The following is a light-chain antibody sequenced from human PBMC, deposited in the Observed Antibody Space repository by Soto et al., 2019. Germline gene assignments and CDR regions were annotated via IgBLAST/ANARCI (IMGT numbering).Light chain of an antibody. CDR3: SSYTSSSTLV. Sequence: QSALTQPASVSGSPGQSITISCTGTSSDVGGYNYVSWYQRHPGKAPKLMIYDVSNRPSGVSNHFSGSKSGNTASLTISGLQAEDEADYYCSSYTSSSTLVFGGGTKLTVL. J-gene: IGLJ2*01. V-gene: IGLV2-14*01. CDR1: SSDVGGYNY. CDR2: DVS.